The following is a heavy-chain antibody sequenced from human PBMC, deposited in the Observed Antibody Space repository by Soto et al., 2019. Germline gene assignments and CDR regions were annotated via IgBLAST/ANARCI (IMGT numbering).Heavy chain of an antibody. CDR1: GYSFTSYW. Sequence: GESLKISCKGSGYSFTSYWIGWVRQMPGKGLEWMGIIYPGDSDTRYSPSFQGQVTISADKSISTAYLQWSSLKASDTAMYYCARPQRPWSSSWPNYFDYWGQGTLVTVSS. J-gene: IGHJ4*02. CDR2: IYPGDSDT. D-gene: IGHD6-13*01. CDR3: ARPQRPWSSSWPNYFDY. V-gene: IGHV5-51*01.